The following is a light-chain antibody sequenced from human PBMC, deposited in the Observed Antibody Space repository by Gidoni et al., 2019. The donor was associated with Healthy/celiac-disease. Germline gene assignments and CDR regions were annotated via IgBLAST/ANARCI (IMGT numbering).Light chain of an antibody. V-gene: IGKV3-20*01. J-gene: IGKJ2*01. CDR1: QSVSSSY. Sequence: EIVLTQYPGTLSLSPGERATLSCRASQSVSSSYLAWYQHKPGQAPRLRIYGASSRATGIPDRFSGSGSGTDFTLTISILEPEDFAVYYCQQYGSSPYTFGQGTKLEIK. CDR3: QQYGSSPYT. CDR2: GAS.